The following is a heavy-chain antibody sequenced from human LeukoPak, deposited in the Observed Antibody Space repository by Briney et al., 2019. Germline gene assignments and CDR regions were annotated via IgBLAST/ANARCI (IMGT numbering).Heavy chain of an antibody. D-gene: IGHD4-17*01. CDR2: IIPILGIA. Sequence: GSSVKVSCKAPGGTFSSYAISWVRQAPGQGLEWMGRIIPILGIANYAQKFQGRVTITADKSTSTAYMELSSLRSEDTAVYYCARVLTTVTPDAFDIWGQGTMVTVSS. J-gene: IGHJ3*02. CDR3: ARVLTTVTPDAFDI. CDR1: GGTFSSYA. V-gene: IGHV1-69*04.